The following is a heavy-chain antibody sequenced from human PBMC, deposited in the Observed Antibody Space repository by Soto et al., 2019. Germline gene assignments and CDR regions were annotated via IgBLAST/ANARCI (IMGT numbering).Heavy chain of an antibody. CDR1: GYTFTNYG. J-gene: IGHJ4*02. V-gene: IGHV1-2*02. CDR3: ARGEDSPYNYPWDY. D-gene: IGHD1-20*01. CDR2: INPNSGGT. Sequence: ASVKVSCKASGYTFTNYGINWVRQAPGQGLEWMGWINPNSGGTNYAQKFQGRVTMTRDTSISTAYMELSRLRSDDTAVYYCARGEDSPYNYPWDYWGQGTLVTVSS.